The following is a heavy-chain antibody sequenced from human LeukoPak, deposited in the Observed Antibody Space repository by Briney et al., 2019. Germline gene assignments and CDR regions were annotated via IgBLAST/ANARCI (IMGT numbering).Heavy chain of an antibody. V-gene: IGHV3-23*01. D-gene: IGHD6-19*01. CDR2: ISGSGGST. CDR3: AKMLGSSGWTFDY. CDR1: GFTFSSYA. Sequence: GGSLRLCCAASGFTFSSYAMSWVRQAPGKGLEWVSAISGSGGSTYYADSVKGRFTISRDNSKNTLYLQMNSLRAEDTAVYYCAKMLGSSGWTFDYWGQGTLVTVSS. J-gene: IGHJ4*02.